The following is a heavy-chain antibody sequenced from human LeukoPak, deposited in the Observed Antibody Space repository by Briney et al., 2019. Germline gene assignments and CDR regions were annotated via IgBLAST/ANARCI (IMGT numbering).Heavy chain of an antibody. D-gene: IGHD3-10*01. CDR1: GYTFTSYD. J-gene: IGHJ4*02. Sequence: ASVKVSCKASGYTFTSYDINWVRQAPGQGLEWMGWINPNSGGTNYAQKFQGRVTMTRDTSISTAYMELSRLRSDDTAVYYCARAGGSGTQVDYWGQGTLVTVSS. CDR2: INPNSGGT. V-gene: IGHV1-2*02. CDR3: ARAGGSGTQVDY.